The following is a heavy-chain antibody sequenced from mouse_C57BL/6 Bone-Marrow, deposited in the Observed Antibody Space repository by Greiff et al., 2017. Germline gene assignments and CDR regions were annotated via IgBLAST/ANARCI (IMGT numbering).Heavy chain of an antibody. D-gene: IGHD2-1*01. CDR2: IGPENGDT. Sequence: EVKVVESGAELVRPGASVKLSCTASGFNFKDDYMHWVKQRPGQGLEWIGCIGPENGDTEKAWKFQGKDTITAATYSNTAYLQLSSRTSEDTAVYYCTHYYACWFAYWGQGTVVTVSA. CDR3: THYYACWFAY. V-gene: IGHV14-4*01. J-gene: IGHJ3*01. CDR1: GFNFKDDY.